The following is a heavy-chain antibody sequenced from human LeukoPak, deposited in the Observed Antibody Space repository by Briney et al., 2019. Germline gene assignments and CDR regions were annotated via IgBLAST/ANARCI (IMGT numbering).Heavy chain of an antibody. CDR2: ISGSGGST. Sequence: GGSLRLSCVGSGFMSNIYSMNWVRQAPGKGLELVSTISGSGGSTYYADSVKGRFTISRDNSKNTLYLQMNSLRAEDTAVYYCAKDLELTYYGSGSYFDYWGQGTLVTVSS. CDR1: GFMSNIYS. CDR3: AKDLELTYYGSGSYFDY. D-gene: IGHD3-10*01. J-gene: IGHJ4*02. V-gene: IGHV3-23*01.